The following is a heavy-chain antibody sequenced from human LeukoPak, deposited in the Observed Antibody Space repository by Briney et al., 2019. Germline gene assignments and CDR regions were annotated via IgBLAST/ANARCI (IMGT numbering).Heavy chain of an antibody. V-gene: IGHV3-74*03. CDR2: ITDDATT. D-gene: IGHD6-13*01. CDR1: GFTFNSGC. CDR3: ARAAYNSSPDY. J-gene: IGHJ4*02. Sequence: PGGSLRLSCAASGFTFNSGCMHWVRQAPGTGLVWVSRITDDATTTYADSVRGRFTISRDNAKNILYLQMNSLRAEDTAVYYCARAAYNSSPDYWGQGTLVTVSS.